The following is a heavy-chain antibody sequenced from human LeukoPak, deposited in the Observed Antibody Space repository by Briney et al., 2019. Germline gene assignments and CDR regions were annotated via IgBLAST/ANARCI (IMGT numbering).Heavy chain of an antibody. Sequence: PSETLSLTCTVSGGSISSSSYYWGWIRQPPGKGLEWIGSIYYSGSTYYNPSLKSRVTISVDTSKNQFSLKLSSVTAADTAVYYCARRDYDFWSGYHDAFDIWGQGTMVTVSS. CDR1: GGSISSSSYY. J-gene: IGHJ3*02. CDR3: ARRDYDFWSGYHDAFDI. CDR2: IYYSGST. D-gene: IGHD3-3*01. V-gene: IGHV4-39*01.